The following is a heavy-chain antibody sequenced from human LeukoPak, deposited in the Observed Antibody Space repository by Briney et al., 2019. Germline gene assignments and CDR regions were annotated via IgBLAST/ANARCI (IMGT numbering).Heavy chain of an antibody. D-gene: IGHD4-17*01. CDR2: ISGSGGPT. CDR3: VSLPRTTVTTSGDY. J-gene: IGHJ4*02. CDR1: GYTFSSYA. Sequence: GGSQRLSCSASGYTFSSYAMHWVRQAPGKGLEYVSAISGSGGPTYYADSVKGRFTISRDNSKNTLYLQMSSLRPEDTAVYYCVSLPRTTVTTSGDYWGQGTLVTVSS. V-gene: IGHV3-64D*06.